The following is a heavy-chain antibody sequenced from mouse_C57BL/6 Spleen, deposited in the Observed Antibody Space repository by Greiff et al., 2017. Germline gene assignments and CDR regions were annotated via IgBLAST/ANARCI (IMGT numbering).Heavy chain of an antibody. D-gene: IGHD2-3*01. CDR1: GYSITSGYY. Sequence: EVKLMESGPGLVKPSQSLSLTCSVTGYSITSGYYWNWIRQFPGNKLEWMGYISYDGSNNYNPSLKNRISITRDTSKNQFFLKLNSVTTEDTATYYCARPLYDGYYVGYFDVWGTGTTVTVSS. V-gene: IGHV3-6*01. J-gene: IGHJ1*03. CDR2: ISYDGSN. CDR3: ARPLYDGYYVGYFDV.